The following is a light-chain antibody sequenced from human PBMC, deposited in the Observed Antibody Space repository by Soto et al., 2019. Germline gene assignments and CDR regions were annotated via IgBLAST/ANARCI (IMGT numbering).Light chain of an antibody. J-gene: IGLJ1*01. V-gene: IGLV2-14*03. CDR1: SSDVGGYNH. CDR3: SSYTSVNLYV. CDR2: DVS. Sequence: QSVLTQPASVSGSPGQSITISCTGTSSDVGGYNHVSWYQQHPGKVPRLIISDVSNRPSGVSHRFSGSKSGDTASLTISGLQAEDEADYYCSSYTSVNLYVFGTGTKVTVL.